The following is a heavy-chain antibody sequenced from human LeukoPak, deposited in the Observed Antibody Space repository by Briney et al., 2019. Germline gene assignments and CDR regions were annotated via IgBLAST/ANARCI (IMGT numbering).Heavy chain of an antibody. J-gene: IGHJ5*02. D-gene: IGHD3-16*02. CDR2: IYHSGST. V-gene: IGHV4-38-2*02. Sequence: SETLSLTCTVSGYSISSGYYWGWIRQPPGKGLEWIGSIYHSGSTYYNPSLKSRVTMSVDTSKNQFSLKLSSVTAADTAVYYCARVSDYVWGSYRYDGWFDPWGQGTLVTVSS. CDR3: ARVSDYVWGSYRYDGWFDP. CDR1: GYSISSGYY.